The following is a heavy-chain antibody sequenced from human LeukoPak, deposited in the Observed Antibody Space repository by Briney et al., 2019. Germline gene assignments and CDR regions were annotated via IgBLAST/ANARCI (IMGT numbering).Heavy chain of an antibody. CDR3: ARVWELGFDGFDI. V-gene: IGHV1-18*04. Sequence: ASVKVSCKASGYTFTGYYMHWVRQAPGQGLEWMGWISPYNGNTNYAQKLQGRVTMTTDTSTSTAYMELRSLRSDDTAVYYCARVWELGFDGFDIWGQGTMVTVSS. CDR1: GYTFTGYY. D-gene: IGHD3-16*01. J-gene: IGHJ3*02. CDR2: ISPYNGNT.